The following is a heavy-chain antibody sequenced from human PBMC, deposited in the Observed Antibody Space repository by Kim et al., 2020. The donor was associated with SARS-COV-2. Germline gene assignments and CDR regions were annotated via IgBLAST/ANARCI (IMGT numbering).Heavy chain of an antibody. CDR3: AGELFTTVTTGHFADYY. Sequence: GGSLRLSCAASGFTFSSYSMNWVRQAPGKWLEWVSSFSSISSYIYYADSVKGRFTISRDNAKHSLYLQMNSLRAEDTAVYYCAGELFTTVTTGHFADYY. CDR1: GFTFSSYS. CDR2: FSSISSYI. D-gene: IGHD4-17*01. J-gene: IGHJ6*01. V-gene: IGHV3-21*01.